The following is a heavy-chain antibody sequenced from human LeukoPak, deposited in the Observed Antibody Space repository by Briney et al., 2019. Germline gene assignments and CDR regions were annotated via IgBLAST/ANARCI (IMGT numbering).Heavy chain of an antibody. CDR3: AELGITMIGGV. CDR1: EFPVSSNY. J-gene: IGHJ6*04. CDR2: ISSSGSTI. D-gene: IGHD3-10*02. V-gene: IGHV3-48*03. Sequence: GGSLRLSCAASEFPVSSNYMTWVRQAPGKGLEWVSYISSSGSTIYYADSVKGRFTISRDNAKNSLYLQMNSLRAEDTAVYYCAELGITMIGGVWGKGTTVTISS.